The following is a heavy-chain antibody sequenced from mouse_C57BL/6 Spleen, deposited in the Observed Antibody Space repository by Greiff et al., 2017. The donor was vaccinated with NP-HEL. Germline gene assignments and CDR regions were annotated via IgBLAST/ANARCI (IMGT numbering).Heavy chain of an antibody. CDR2: IDPETGGT. Sequence: QVQLQQSGAELVRPGASVTLSCKASGYTFTDYEMHWVKQTPVHGLEWIGAIDPETGGTAYNQKFKGKAILTADKSSSTAYMELRSLTSEDSAVYYCTRRGLYDGYLYYFDYWGQGTTLTVSS. CDR3: TRRGLYDGYLYYFDY. J-gene: IGHJ2*01. D-gene: IGHD2-3*01. V-gene: IGHV1-15*01. CDR1: GYTFTDYE.